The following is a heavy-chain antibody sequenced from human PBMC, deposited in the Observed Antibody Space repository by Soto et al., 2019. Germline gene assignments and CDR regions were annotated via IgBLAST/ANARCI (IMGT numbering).Heavy chain of an antibody. V-gene: IGHV3-33*01. CDR3: ARGSGPTTYYYGMDV. D-gene: IGHD1-1*01. CDR2: IWYDGSNK. CDR1: GFTFSSYG. Sequence: QVQLVESGGVVVQPGRSLRLSCAASGFTFSSYGMHWVRQAPGKGLEWVAVIWYDGSNKYYADSGKGRFTISRNNSKNTLYRQMNSLRAEDRGVYYCARGSGPTTYYYGMDVWGQGTTVTVSS. J-gene: IGHJ6*02.